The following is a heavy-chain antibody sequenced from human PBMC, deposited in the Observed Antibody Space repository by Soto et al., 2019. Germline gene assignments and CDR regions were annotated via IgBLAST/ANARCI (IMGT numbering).Heavy chain of an antibody. Sequence: EVQLVESGGGLVQPGGSLRLSCAASGFTFSRYAMHWARQAPGKGLEYVSAISSNGGSTYYPNSVKGRFTISRDNSKNTLYLQMGSLRAEDMAVYYCARDGGSYYLDYWGQGTLVTVSS. V-gene: IGHV3-64*01. CDR1: GFTFSRYA. J-gene: IGHJ4*02. D-gene: IGHD1-26*01. CDR2: ISSNGGST. CDR3: ARDGGSYYLDY.